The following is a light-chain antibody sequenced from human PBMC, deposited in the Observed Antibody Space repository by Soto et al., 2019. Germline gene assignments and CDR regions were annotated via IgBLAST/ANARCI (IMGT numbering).Light chain of an antibody. CDR1: NAGSES. CDR3: QVWDSIRDHWV. J-gene: IGLJ3*02. V-gene: IGLV3-21*02. CDR2: DDS. Sequence: SYELTQPPSVSVAPGQTARITCGGDNAGSESVHWYQEKPGQAPVLVVYDDSDRPSGIPERFSGSNSGNTATLTISRVEAGDEADYYCQVWDSIRDHWVFGGGTKVTVL.